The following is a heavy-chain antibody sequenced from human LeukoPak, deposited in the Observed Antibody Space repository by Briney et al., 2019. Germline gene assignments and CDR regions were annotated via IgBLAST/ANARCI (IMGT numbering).Heavy chain of an antibody. J-gene: IGHJ4*02. CDR1: GGSFSGYY. CDR3: AGQVDY. CDR2: INHSGST. Sequence: SETLSLTCAVYGGSFSGYYWSWIRQPPGKELEWIGEINHSGSTNYNPSLKSRVTISVDTSKNQFSLKLSSVTAADTAVYYCAGQVDYWGQGTLVTVSS. V-gene: IGHV4-34*01.